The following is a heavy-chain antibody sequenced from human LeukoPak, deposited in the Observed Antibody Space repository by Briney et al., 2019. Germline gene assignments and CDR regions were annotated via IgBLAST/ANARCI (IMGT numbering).Heavy chain of an antibody. CDR3: ARGVPYGSGSYYYYYYYYYMDV. CDR1: GGSFSGYY. J-gene: IGHJ6*03. D-gene: IGHD3-10*01. V-gene: IGHV4-34*01. CDR2: INHSGST. Sequence: SETLSLTCAVYGGSFSGYYWSWIRQPPGKGLEWIGEINHSGSTNYNPSLKSRVTISVDTSKNQFSLKLSSVTAADTAVYYCARGVPYGSGSYYYYYYYYYMDVWGKGTTVTVSS.